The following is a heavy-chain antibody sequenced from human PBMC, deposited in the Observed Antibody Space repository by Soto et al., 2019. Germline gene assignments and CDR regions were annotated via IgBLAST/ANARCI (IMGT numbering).Heavy chain of an antibody. CDR2: ISYDGSNK. V-gene: IGHV3-30*18. Sequence: GGSLRLSCAASGFTFSSYGMHWVRQAPGKGLEWVAVISYDGSNKYYADSVKGRFTISRDNSKNTLYLQMNSLRAEDTAVCYCAKGARYCYDSSGYSDYWGQGTLVTVSS. CDR3: AKGARYCYDSSGYSDY. D-gene: IGHD3-22*01. CDR1: GFTFSSYG. J-gene: IGHJ4*02.